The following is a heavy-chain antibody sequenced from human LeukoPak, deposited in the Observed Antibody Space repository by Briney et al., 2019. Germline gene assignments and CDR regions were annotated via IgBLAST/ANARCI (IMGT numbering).Heavy chain of an antibody. D-gene: IGHD4-23*01. CDR2: ISSTASSI. Sequence: PGGSLRLSCAASEFTFSSYSMSWVRQAPGKGLEWVSYISSTASSIYYADSVKGRFTISRDNAKNSLYLQMNGLRPEDTAVYYCARDVTYHGGDWFDPWGQGTLVTVSS. CDR1: EFTFSSYS. J-gene: IGHJ5*02. V-gene: IGHV3-48*04. CDR3: ARDVTYHGGDWFDP.